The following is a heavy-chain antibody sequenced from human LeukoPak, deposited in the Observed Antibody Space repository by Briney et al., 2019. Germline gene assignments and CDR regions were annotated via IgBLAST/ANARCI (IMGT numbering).Heavy chain of an antibody. CDR3: ARDVGGSLDH. J-gene: IGHJ4*02. CDR2: IKEDESAK. CDR1: GFTFRSYW. D-gene: IGHD1-26*01. Sequence: GGSLRPSCAASGFTFRSYWMAWVRQAPGKGLEWVANIKEDESAKHQADSVKGRFTIFRDNAQNSVYLQMNSLRGEDTAVYYCARDVGGSLDHWGRGTLVTVSS. V-gene: IGHV3-7*01.